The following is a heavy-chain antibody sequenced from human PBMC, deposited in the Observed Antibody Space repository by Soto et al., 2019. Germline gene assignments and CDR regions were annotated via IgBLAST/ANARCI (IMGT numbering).Heavy chain of an antibody. J-gene: IGHJ3*01. CDR2: ISHSGTS. CDR1: GGSISSSHW. D-gene: IGHD2-8*01. CDR3: CGGGVAVCRGAFDA. V-gene: IGHV4-4*02. Sequence: QVQLQESGPGLVKPSGTLSLTCAVSGGSISSSHWWTWVRQSPGKGLDYIGEISHSGTSNSDPSLESRVTISLDESLNHVSLTQTSVTAADTAVLYCCGGGVAVCRGAFDAWGQGTLVIVSS.